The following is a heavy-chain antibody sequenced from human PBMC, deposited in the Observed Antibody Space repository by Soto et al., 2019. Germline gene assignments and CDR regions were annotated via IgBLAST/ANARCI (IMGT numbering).Heavy chain of an antibody. J-gene: IGHJ4*02. CDR3: ARHLLSWGDGYNIDY. CDR1: GYSFTSYW. V-gene: IGHV5-51*01. CDR2: IYPGDSDT. Sequence: GESLKISCKGSGYSFTSYWIGWVRQMPGKGLEWMGIIYPGDSDTRYSPSFQGQVTISADKSISTAYLQWISLKASDTAMYYCARHLLSWGDGYNIDYWGQGTLVTVSS. D-gene: IGHD5-12*01.